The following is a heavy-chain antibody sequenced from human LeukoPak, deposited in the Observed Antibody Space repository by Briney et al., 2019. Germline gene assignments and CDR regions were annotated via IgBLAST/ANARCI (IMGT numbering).Heavy chain of an antibody. CDR3: AREKSLGDFWSGYSEY. J-gene: IGHJ4*02. V-gene: IGHV1-69*13. CDR2: IIPIFGTA. D-gene: IGHD3-3*01. Sequence: GASVKVSCKASEGTFSSYAISWVRQAPGQGLEWMGGIIPIFGTANYAQKFQGRVTITADESTSTAYMELSSLRSEDTAVYYCAREKSLGDFWSGYSEYWGQGTLVTVSS. CDR1: EGTFSSYA.